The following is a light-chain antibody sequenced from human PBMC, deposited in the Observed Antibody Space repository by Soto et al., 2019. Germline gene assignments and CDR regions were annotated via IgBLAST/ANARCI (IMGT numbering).Light chain of an antibody. CDR3: QQYGTSPPRYS. Sequence: EIVLTQSPGTLSLSPGERATLSCRASQTVAGTYLAWYQQKPGQAPSLLIYAASSRATGIPDRFSGSGSATDFTLTLSRLEPEDFAVYYCQQYGTSPPRYSFGQGTKLEIK. CDR2: AAS. V-gene: IGKV3-20*01. J-gene: IGKJ2*03. CDR1: QTVAGTY.